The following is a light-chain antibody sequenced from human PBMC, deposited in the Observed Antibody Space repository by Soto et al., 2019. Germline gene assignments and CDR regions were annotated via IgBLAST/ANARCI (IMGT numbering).Light chain of an antibody. CDR3: QQYNSYPWT. CDR1: QSISSW. V-gene: IGKV1-5*03. Sequence: EIQMTQSPSTLSASVGERVTITCLASQSISSWLAWYQQKPGKAPKVLIYKASSLESWVPSRFSGSGSGTEFTLTISSLQPDDFATYYSQQYNSYPWTFGQGTKVDI. CDR2: KAS. J-gene: IGKJ1*01.